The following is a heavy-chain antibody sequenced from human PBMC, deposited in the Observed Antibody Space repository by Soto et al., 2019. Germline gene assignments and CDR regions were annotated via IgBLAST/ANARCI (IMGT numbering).Heavy chain of an antibody. CDR1: GDTFSTYA. V-gene: IGHV1-69*13. J-gene: IGHJ4*02. CDR2: IIPMFGTA. D-gene: IGHD3-22*01. Sequence: SVKVSFKASGDTFSTYAINWVRQAPGQGLEWMGGIIPMFGTANYAQKFKGRVTITAGESTSTVYMELSSLRSEDTAVYYCARVGPAHYYDSSGYYSPLDYWGQGTPVTVSS. CDR3: ARVGPAHYYDSSGYYSPLDY.